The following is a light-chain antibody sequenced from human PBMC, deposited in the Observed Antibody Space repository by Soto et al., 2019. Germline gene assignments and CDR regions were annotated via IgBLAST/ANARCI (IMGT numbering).Light chain of an antibody. CDR2: GAS. Sequence: EIVMTQSPATLSVSPGERXTLSCRASQSVSSNLAWYQQKPGQAPRLLIYGASTRATGIPARFSGSGSGTEFTLTISSLQSEDFAVYYCQQYNNWPPIRFGQGTKVDI. J-gene: IGKJ1*01. CDR3: QQYNNWPPIR. CDR1: QSVSSN. V-gene: IGKV3-15*01.